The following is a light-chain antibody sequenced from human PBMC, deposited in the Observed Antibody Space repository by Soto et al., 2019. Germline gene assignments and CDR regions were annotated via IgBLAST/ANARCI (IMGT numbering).Light chain of an antibody. CDR1: SSNIGAGYD. V-gene: IGLV1-40*01. Sequence: QSVLTQPPSVSGAPGQRVTISCTGSSSNIGAGYDVHWYQQLPGTAPKLLIYGNSNRPSGVPDRFSGSKSGTSASLAITGLQAEDEGDYYCQSYDSSLSGWVFGAGTKLTVL. J-gene: IGLJ3*02. CDR3: QSYDSSLSGWV. CDR2: GNS.